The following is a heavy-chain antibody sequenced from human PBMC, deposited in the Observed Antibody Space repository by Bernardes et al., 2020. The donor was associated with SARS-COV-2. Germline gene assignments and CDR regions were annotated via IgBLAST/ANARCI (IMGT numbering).Heavy chain of an antibody. V-gene: IGHV3-15*07. CDR1: GFTFSNAW. CDR2: IKSKTDGGTT. Sequence: GGSLRLSCAASGFTFSNAWMNWVRQAPGKGLEWVGRIKSKTDGGTTDYAAPVKGRFTISRDDSKNTLYLQMNSLKTEDTAVYYCTTDILRIAAAGTRDYWGQGTLVTVSS. J-gene: IGHJ4*02. D-gene: IGHD6-13*01. CDR3: TTDILRIAAAGTRDY.